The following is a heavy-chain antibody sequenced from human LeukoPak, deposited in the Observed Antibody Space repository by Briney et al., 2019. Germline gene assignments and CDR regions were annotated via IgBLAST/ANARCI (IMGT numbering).Heavy chain of an antibody. CDR3: ARELDYYDSSGYYWGFDY. CDR1: GFTFSSYS. J-gene: IGHJ4*02. V-gene: IGHV3-21*01. Sequence: GESLRPSCAASGFTFSSYSVNWVRQAPGKGLEWVSSISSSSSYIYYADSVKGRFTISRDNAKNSLYLQMNSLRAEDTAVYYCARELDYYDSSGYYWGFDYWGQGTLVTVSS. D-gene: IGHD3-22*01. CDR2: ISSSSSYI.